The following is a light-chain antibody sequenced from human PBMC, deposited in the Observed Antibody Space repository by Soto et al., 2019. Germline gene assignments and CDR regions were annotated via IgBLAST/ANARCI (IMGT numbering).Light chain of an antibody. CDR1: QSISAW. CDR3: QQYDSYRT. CDR2: KAS. V-gene: IGKV1-5*03. Sequence: DIQMTQSPSTLSASVGDRVTITCRASQSISAWLAWYQQKPGKAPNLLIYKASSLASGVPSRFSGSGSGTEFTLTISSLQPDDFATYYCQQYDSYRTFGQGTKVEIK. J-gene: IGKJ1*01.